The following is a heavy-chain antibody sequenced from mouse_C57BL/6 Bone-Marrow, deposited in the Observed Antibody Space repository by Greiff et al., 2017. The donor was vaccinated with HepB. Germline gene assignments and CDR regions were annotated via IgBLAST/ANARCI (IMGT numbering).Heavy chain of an antibody. V-gene: IGHV1-59*01. CDR2: IDPSDSYT. CDR1: GYTFTSYW. CDR3: ARGRRGFAY. Sequence: QVQLQQPGAELVRPGTSVKLSCKASGYTFTSYWMHWVKQRPGQGLEWIGVIDPSDSYTNYNQKFKGKATLTVDTSSSTAYMQLSSLTSEDSAVYYCARGRRGFAYWGQGTLVTVSA. J-gene: IGHJ3*01.